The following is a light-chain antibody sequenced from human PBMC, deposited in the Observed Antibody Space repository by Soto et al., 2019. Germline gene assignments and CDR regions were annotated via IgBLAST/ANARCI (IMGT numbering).Light chain of an antibody. V-gene: IGKV1-5*01. CDR1: QSISSW. J-gene: IGKJ1*01. CDR3: QRYNSYSWT. Sequence: DIQMTQSPSTLSASVGDRVTITCRASQSISSWLAWYQQKPGKAPKLLIYDASSLESGVPSRFSGSGSGAEFTLTISSMQPDDFANYYCQRYNSYSWTFGQGTKVDXK. CDR2: DAS.